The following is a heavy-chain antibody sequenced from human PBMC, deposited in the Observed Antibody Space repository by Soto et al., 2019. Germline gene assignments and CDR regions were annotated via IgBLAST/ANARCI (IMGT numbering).Heavy chain of an antibody. D-gene: IGHD3-22*01. Sequence: GGSLRLSCAASGFTFSSYAMSWVRQAPGKGLEWVSAISGSGGSTYYADSVKGRFTIPRDNSKNTLYLQMNSLRAEDTAVYYCAKDGAQLAYYYDSSGFTTTSGYYGMDVWGQGTTVTVSS. V-gene: IGHV3-23*01. J-gene: IGHJ6*02. CDR2: ISGSGGST. CDR3: AKDGAQLAYYYDSSGFTTTSGYYGMDV. CDR1: GFTFSSYA.